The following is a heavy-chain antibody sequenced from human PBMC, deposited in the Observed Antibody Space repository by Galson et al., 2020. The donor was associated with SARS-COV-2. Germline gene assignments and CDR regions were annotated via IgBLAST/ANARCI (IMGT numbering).Heavy chain of an antibody. CDR2: DYYSGNT. CDR1: GGSISRRSYY. J-gene: IGHJ5*01. D-gene: IGHD5-12*01. V-gene: IGHV4-39*01. CDR3: ASRDAPFNGYEDTWFDS. Sequence: ASETLSLTCSVSGGSISRRSYYWAWIRQPPGKGLEWIGSDYYSGNTYYNPSLSSRVSMSLVTSNNQFSLNLSSVTAADTAIYYCASRDAPFNGYEDTWFDSWGQGTLVTVSS.